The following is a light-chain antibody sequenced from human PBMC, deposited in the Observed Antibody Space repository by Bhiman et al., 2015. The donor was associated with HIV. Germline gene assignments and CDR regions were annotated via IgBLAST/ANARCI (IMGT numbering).Light chain of an antibody. Sequence: SYELTQPPSVSVSPGQTASITCSGDKLGDKYSCWHQQKPGQSPVVVIYQDNRRPSGIPERFSGSSSGNTATLTISGSQAMDEADYYCQAWDSRGLFGGGTKLTVL. CDR1: KLGDKY. CDR3: QAWDSRGL. J-gene: IGLJ2*01. V-gene: IGLV3-1*01. CDR2: QDN.